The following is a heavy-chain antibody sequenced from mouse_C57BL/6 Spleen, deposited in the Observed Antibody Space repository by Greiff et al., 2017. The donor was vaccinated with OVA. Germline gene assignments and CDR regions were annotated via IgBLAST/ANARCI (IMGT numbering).Heavy chain of an antibody. D-gene: IGHD1-1*01. J-gene: IGHJ2*01. Sequence: QVQLQQPGAELVMPGASVKLSCKASGYTFTSYWMHWVKQRPGQGLEWIGEIDPSDSYTNYNQKFKDKATLTVDKSSSTAYMQLSSLTSEDSAVYYCAREDYGSSLDYWGQGTTLTVSS. CDR3: AREDYGSSLDY. V-gene: IGHV1-69*01. CDR1: GYTFTSYW. CDR2: IDPSDSYT.